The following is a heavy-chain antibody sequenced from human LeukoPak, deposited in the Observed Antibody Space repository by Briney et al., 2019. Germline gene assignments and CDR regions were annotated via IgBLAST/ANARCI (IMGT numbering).Heavy chain of an antibody. D-gene: IGHD6-13*01. Sequence: ASVKVSCKASGYTFTSYGICWVRQAPGQGLEWMGWISASTGNTDYAQKFQGRVTMTTDTSTTTVYMELRRLRSDDTAVYYCATDTSYSWYDTFGEYWGQGTLVTVSS. CDR1: GYTFTSYG. V-gene: IGHV1-18*01. CDR3: ATDTSYSWYDTFGEY. J-gene: IGHJ4*02. CDR2: ISASTGNT.